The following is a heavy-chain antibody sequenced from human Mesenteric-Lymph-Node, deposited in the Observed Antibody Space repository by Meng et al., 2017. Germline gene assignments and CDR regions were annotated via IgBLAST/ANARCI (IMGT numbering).Heavy chain of an antibody. CDR1: GYTFTGYY. J-gene: IGHJ4*02. Sequence: QVQLVQSGAEVKKPGALVKVSCMASGYTFTGYYIHWVRQAPGQGLEWMGRINLNSGGTNYAQKFQGRVTMTWDTSISAAQMELSSLRSDDTAVYYCAAFYYESSGYFRADYWGQGILVTVSS. CDR2: INLNSGGT. CDR3: AAFYYESSGYFRADY. V-gene: IGHV1-2*06. D-gene: IGHD3-22*01.